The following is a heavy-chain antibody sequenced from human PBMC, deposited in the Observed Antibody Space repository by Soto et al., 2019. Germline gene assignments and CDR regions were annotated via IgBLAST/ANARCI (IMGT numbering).Heavy chain of an antibody. Sequence: PPETLSLTCTVSGGSISSYYWSWIRQPPGKGLEWIGYIYYSGSTNYNPSLKSRVTISVDTSKNQFSLKLSSVTAADTAVYYCARDGGSGWYRDFDYWGQGTLVTV. CDR2: IYYSGST. CDR1: GGSISSYY. CDR3: ARDGGSGWYRDFDY. J-gene: IGHJ4*02. V-gene: IGHV4-59*01. D-gene: IGHD6-19*01.